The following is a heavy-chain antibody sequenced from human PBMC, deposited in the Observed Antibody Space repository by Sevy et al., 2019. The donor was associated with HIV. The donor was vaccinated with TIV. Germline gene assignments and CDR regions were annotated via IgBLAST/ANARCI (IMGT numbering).Heavy chain of an antibody. CDR3: ARGKGYSGYDYYFDY. CDR1: GGSISSYY. V-gene: IGHV4-59*01. Sequence: SETLSLTCTVSGGSISSYYWSWIRQPPGKGLEWIGYIYYSGSTNYNPSLKSRVTISVDTSKNQLSLKLSSVTAADTAVYYCARGKGYSGYDYYFDYWGQGTLVTVSS. CDR2: IYYSGST. J-gene: IGHJ4*02. D-gene: IGHD5-12*01.